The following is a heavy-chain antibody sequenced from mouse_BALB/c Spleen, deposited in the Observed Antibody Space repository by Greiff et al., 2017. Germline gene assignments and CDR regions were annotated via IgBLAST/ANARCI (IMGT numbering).Heavy chain of an antibody. Sequence: DVKLVESGGGLVKPGGSLKLSCAASGFTFSSYTMSWVRQTPEKRLEWVATISSGGSYTYYPDSVKGRFTISRDNAKNTLYLQMSSLKSEDTAMYYCTRDDYYGNYGDFDVWGAGTTVTVSS. CDR1: GFTFSSYT. CDR3: TRDDYYGNYGDFDV. J-gene: IGHJ1*01. CDR2: ISSGGSYT. V-gene: IGHV5-6-4*01. D-gene: IGHD2-1*01.